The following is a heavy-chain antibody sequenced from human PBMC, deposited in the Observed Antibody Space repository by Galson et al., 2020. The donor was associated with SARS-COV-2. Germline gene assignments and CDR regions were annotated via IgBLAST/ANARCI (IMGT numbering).Heavy chain of an antibody. Sequence: ASVKVSCKASGYTFTSYGISWVRQAPGQGLEWMGWISAYNGNTNYAQKLQGRVTMTTDTSTSTAYMELRSLRSDDTAVYYCAREDYDFWSGYSPPNYWGQGTLVTVSS. CDR2: ISAYNGNT. V-gene: IGHV1-18*01. J-gene: IGHJ4*02. D-gene: IGHD3-3*01. CDR1: GYTFTSYG. CDR3: AREDYDFWSGYSPPNY.